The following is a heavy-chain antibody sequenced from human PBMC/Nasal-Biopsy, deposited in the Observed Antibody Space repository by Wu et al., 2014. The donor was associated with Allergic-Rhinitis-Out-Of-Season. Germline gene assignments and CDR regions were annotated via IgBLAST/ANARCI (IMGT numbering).Heavy chain of an antibody. V-gene: IGHV3-23*01. D-gene: IGHD3-22*01. CDR1: GFTFSSYA. J-gene: IGHJ4*02. Sequence: LRLSCAASGFTFSSYAMSWVRQAPGKGLEWVSAISGSGGSTYYADSVKGRFTISRDNSKNTLYLQMNSLSAEDTAVYYCARDWHYYDSSGYYGYYFDYWGQGTLVTVSS. CDR2: ISGSGGST. CDR3: ARDWHYYDSSGYYGYYFDY.